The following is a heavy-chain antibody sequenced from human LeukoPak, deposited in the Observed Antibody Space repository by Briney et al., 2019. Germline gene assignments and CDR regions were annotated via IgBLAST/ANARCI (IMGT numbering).Heavy chain of an antibody. CDR3: ARGMYYYGSGSFYDYYYYYGMDV. CDR1: GGSISSSSYY. Sequence: SETLSLTCTVSGGSISSSSYYWGWIRQPPGKGLEWIGSIYYSGSTYYNPSLKSRVTISVDTSKNQFSLKLSSVTAADTAVYYCARGMYYYGSGSFYDYYYYYGMDVWGQGTTVTVS. CDR2: IYYSGST. D-gene: IGHD3-10*01. J-gene: IGHJ6*02. V-gene: IGHV4-39*07.